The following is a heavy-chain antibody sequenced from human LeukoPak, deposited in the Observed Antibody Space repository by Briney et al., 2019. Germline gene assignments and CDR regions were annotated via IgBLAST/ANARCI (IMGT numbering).Heavy chain of an antibody. CDR3: AKDTWDY. CDR1: GYTFTSYG. J-gene: IGHJ4*02. CDR2: IDANTGNP. V-gene: IGHV7-4-1*02. Sequence: ASVKVSCKASGYTFTSYGISWVRQAPGQGLEWMGWIDANTGNPTYVQGFTGRFVFSLDTSVSTAYLQISSLKAEDTAVYYCAKDTWDYWGQGTLVTVSS.